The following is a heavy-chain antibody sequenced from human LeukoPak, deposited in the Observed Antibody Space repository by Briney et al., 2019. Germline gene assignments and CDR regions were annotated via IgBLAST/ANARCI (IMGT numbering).Heavy chain of an antibody. CDR2: ISSGGHTV. CDR3: ARDAGRWALDY. J-gene: IGHJ4*02. CDR1: GFTFSSYE. D-gene: IGHD3-10*01. Sequence: GGSLRLSCGASGFTFSSYEMNWVRQAPGKGLEWVSYISSGGHTVYYADSVRGRFTISRDNANNSLYLQIESLRAEDTAVYYCARDAGRWALDYWGQGALVTVSS. V-gene: IGHV3-48*03.